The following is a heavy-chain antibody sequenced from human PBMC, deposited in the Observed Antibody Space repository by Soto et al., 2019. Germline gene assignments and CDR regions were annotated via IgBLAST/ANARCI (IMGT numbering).Heavy chain of an antibody. D-gene: IGHD4-4*01. CDR1: RYTFTGYY. V-gene: IGHV1-2*04. J-gene: IGHJ5*02. CDR3: ARDLFYSNHPQNWFDP. Sequence: GASVKVSCKASRYTFTGYYMHWVRQAPGQGLEWMGWINPNSGGTNYAQKFQGWVTMTRDTSISTAYMELSRLRSDDTAVYYCARDLFYSNHPQNWFDPWGQGTLVTVSS. CDR2: INPNSGGT.